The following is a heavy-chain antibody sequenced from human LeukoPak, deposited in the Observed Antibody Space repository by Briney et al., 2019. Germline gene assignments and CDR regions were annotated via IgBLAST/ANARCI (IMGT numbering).Heavy chain of an antibody. CDR1: GGSFSGYY. J-gene: IGHJ5*02. Sequence: SETLSLTCAVYGGSFSGYYWSWIRQPPGKGLGWIGEINHSGSTNYNPSLKSRVTISVDTSKNQFSLKLSSVTAADTAVYYCARGRLGSRITMVRGFDPWGQGTLVTVSS. D-gene: IGHD3-10*01. V-gene: IGHV4-34*01. CDR2: INHSGST. CDR3: ARGRLGSRITMVRGFDP.